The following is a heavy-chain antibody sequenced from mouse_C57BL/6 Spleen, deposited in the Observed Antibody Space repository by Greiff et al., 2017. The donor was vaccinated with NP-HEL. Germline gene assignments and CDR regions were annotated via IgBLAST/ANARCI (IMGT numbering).Heavy chain of an antibody. CDR3: ARRYYGSSFVGGYFDV. Sequence: QVQLQQSGAELVKPGASVKLSCKASGYTFTSYWMQWVKQRPGQGLEWIGEIDPSDSYTNYNQKFKGKATLTVDTSSSTAYMQLSSLTSEDSAVYYCARRYYGSSFVGGYFDVWGTGTTVTVSS. D-gene: IGHD1-1*01. J-gene: IGHJ1*03. CDR1: GYTFTSYW. CDR2: IDPSDSYT. V-gene: IGHV1-50*01.